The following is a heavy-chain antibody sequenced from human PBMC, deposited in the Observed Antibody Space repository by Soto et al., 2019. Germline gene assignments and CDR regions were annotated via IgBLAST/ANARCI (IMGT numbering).Heavy chain of an antibody. J-gene: IGHJ4*02. V-gene: IGHV4-34*01. CDR2: INHSGST. D-gene: IGHD6-19*01. CDR3: AGVAGSYFDY. Sequence: ASETLSLTCAVYGGSFSGYYWSWIRQPPGKGLEWIGEINHSGSTNYNPSLKSRVTISVDTSKNQFSLKLSSVTAADTAVYYCAGVAGSYFDYWGQGTLVTVSS. CDR1: GGSFSGYY.